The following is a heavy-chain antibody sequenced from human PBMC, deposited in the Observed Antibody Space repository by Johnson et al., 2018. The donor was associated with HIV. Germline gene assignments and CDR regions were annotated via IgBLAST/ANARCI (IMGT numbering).Heavy chain of an antibody. CDR1: GFTFDDYA. CDR3: AREVKRYAFDI. V-gene: IGHV3-43D*03. J-gene: IGHJ3*02. D-gene: IGHD1-26*01. Sequence: VQLVESGGGVVRPGGSLRLSCAASGFTFDDYAMHWVRQAPGKGLEWVSLLSWDGGSTYYADSVKGRFTISRDNAKNSLYLQMNSLRAEDTAVYYCAREVKRYAFDIWGQGTMVTVSS. CDR2: LSWDGGST.